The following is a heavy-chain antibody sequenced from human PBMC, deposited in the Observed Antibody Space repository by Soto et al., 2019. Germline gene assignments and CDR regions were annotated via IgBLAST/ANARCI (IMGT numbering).Heavy chain of an antibody. V-gene: IGHV4-59*08. CDR1: GGSISSYY. CDR3: ASGGGSPDY. CDR2: IYYSGST. D-gene: IGHD1-26*01. J-gene: IGHJ4*02. Sequence: QVQLQESGPGLVKPSETLSLTCTVSGGSISSYYWSWIRQPPGKGLEWIGYIYYSGSTNYNPCLKSRVTISVDTSKNQFSLKLSSVTAADTAVYYCASGGGSPDYWGQGTLVTVSS.